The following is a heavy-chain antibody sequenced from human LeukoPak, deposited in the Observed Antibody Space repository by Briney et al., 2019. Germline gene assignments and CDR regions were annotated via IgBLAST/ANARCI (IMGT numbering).Heavy chain of an antibody. J-gene: IGHJ6*03. V-gene: IGHV1-69*05. CDR3: ARGGVSGTTNYYYYYMDV. Sequence: GASVKVSCKASGGTFSSYAISWVRQAPGQGLEWMGRIIPIFGTANYAQKFQGRVTITTDESTSTAYMELSSLRSEDTAVYYCARGGVSGTTNYYYYYMDVWGKGTTVTVSS. CDR2: IIPIFGTA. D-gene: IGHD1-7*01. CDR1: GGTFSSYA.